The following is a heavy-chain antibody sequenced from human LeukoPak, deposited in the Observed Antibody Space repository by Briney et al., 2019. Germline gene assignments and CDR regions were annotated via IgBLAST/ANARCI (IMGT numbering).Heavy chain of an antibody. CDR2: ITGSSSSK. J-gene: IGHJ3*01. V-gene: IGHV3-48*01. D-gene: IGHD6-19*01. CDR3: ARPTTSGLYPH. Sequence: GGSLRLSCAASGFTFSDYDMNWIPQAPGTGLEWVSYITGSSSSKYYADSVKGRFTISRDNAKNSLYLQMTSLRAEDTAVYYCARPTTSGLYPHWGQGTMVTVSS. CDR1: GFTFSDYD.